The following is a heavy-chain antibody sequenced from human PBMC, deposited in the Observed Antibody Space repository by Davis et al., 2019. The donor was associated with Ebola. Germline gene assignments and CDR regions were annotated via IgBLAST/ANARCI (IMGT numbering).Heavy chain of an antibody. D-gene: IGHD1-14*01. J-gene: IGHJ4*02. V-gene: IGHV3-74*01. CDR3: ATGRSFDY. Sequence: GESLKISCAASGFTFSNYWMHWVRQAPGKGLVWVSRINRDGSTINYADSVKGRFTISRDNAKNSLYLQMNSLRAEDTAVYYCATGRSFDYWGQGTLVTVSS. CDR1: GFTFSNYW. CDR2: INRDGSTI.